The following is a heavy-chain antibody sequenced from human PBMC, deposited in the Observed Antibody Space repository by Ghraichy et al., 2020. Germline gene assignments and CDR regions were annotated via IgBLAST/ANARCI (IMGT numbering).Heavy chain of an antibody. CDR1: GFTFEGYA. J-gene: IGHJ3*02. CDR2: ISWTSAST. CDR3: AKGVEARRVSACDI. D-gene: IGHD1-26*01. Sequence: LSLTCVASGFTFEGYAMSWVRQAPGEGLEWVSAISWTSASTCYSGSVKGRFTISRDNAKNSLYLQMNSLRAEDTALYYCAKGVEARRVSACDIWGQGAMVTVSA. V-gene: IGHV3-9*01.